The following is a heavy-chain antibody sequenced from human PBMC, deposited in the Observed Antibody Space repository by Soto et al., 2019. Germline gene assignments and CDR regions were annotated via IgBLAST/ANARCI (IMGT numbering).Heavy chain of an antibody. CDR1: GFTFSSYS. D-gene: IGHD3-3*01. J-gene: IGHJ4*02. Sequence: LRLSCAASGFTFSSYSMNWVRQAPGKGLEWVSSISSSSSYIYYADSVKGRFTISRDNAKNSLYLQMNSLRAEDTAVYYCARGPLYDLGVDYWGQGTLVTVSS. CDR3: ARGPLYDLGVDY. V-gene: IGHV3-21*01. CDR2: ISSSSSYI.